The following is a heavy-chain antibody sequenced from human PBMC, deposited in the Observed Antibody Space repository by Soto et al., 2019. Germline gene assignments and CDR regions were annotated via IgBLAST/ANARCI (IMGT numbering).Heavy chain of an antibody. Sequence: EVQLLESGGGLVQPGGSLRLSCAASGFTFSSYAMNWVRQAPGKGLEWVSVISGSGGSTYYADSVKGRFTISRDNSKNTLYLQMNSLRAEDTAVYYCAIRETGSCFGYWGQGSLVTVSS. J-gene: IGHJ4*02. CDR3: AIRETGSCFGY. V-gene: IGHV3-23*01. CDR2: ISGSGGST. CDR1: GFTFSSYA. D-gene: IGHD1-1*01.